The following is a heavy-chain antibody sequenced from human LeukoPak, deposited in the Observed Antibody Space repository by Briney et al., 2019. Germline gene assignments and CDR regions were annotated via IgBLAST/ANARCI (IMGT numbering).Heavy chain of an antibody. V-gene: IGHV3-20*04. CDR2: INWNGGST. J-gene: IGHJ6*03. Sequence: GGSLRLXCAASGFTFDDYGMSWVRQAPGKGLEWVSGINWNGGSTGYADSVKGRFTISRDNAKNSLYLQMNSLRAEDTAVYYCASASYYYYMDVWGKGTTVTVSS. CDR3: ASASYYYYMDV. CDR1: GFTFDDYG.